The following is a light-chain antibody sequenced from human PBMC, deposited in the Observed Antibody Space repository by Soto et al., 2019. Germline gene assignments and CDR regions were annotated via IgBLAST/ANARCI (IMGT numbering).Light chain of an antibody. Sequence: QSALTQPRSVPGSPGQSVTISCTGTSSDVGAYNCVSWYQQHPGKAPKLMMYDVSKRPSGVPDRFSASKSGNTASLTISGLQAEDEADYYCCSYAGSNPHVVFGGGTKLTVL. J-gene: IGLJ2*01. CDR3: CSYAGSNPHVV. CDR1: SSDVGAYNC. V-gene: IGLV2-11*01. CDR2: DVS.